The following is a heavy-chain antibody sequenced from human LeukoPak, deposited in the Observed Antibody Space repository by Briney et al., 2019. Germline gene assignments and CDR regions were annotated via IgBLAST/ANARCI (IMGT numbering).Heavy chain of an antibody. D-gene: IGHD1-7*01. J-gene: IGHJ4*02. CDR3: ARTGNLLDY. CDR2: INTDGSDI. CDR1: GFSFSSYL. V-gene: IGHV3-74*01. Sequence: GGSLRLXCAASGFSFSSYLMHWVRQVPGKGLVWVSRINTDGSDITYADSVKGRFTISRDNAKNTLYLQMNSLRAEDTAVYYCARTGNLLDYWGQGTLVTVSS.